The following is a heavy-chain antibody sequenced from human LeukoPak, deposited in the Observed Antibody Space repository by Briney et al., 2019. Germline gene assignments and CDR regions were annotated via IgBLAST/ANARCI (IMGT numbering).Heavy chain of an antibody. J-gene: IGHJ4*02. V-gene: IGHV3-33*01. D-gene: IGHD4-17*01. CDR3: ARPRGATVTSSLGY. Sequence: GGSLRLSCAASGFTFSSYGMHWVRQAPGKGLEWVAVIWYDGSNKYYADSVKGRFTISRDNSKNMLYLQMNSLRAEDTAVYYCARPRGATVTSSLGYWGQGTLVTVSS. CDR2: IWYDGSNK. CDR1: GFTFSSYG.